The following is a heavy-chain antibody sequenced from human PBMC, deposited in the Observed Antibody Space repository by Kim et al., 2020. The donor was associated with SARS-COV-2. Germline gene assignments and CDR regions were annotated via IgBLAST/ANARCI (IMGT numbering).Heavy chain of an antibody. CDR3: ARVPGYCSGGSCYYYYGMDV. CDR2: IKQDGSEK. CDR1: GFTFSSYW. V-gene: IGHV3-7*03. Sequence: GGSLRLSCAASGFTFSSYWMSWVRQAPGKGLEWVANIKQDGSEKYYVDSVKGRFTISRDNAKNSLYLQMNSLRAEDTAVYYCARVPGYCSGGSCYYYYGMDVWGQGTTVTVSS. D-gene: IGHD2-15*01. J-gene: IGHJ6*02.